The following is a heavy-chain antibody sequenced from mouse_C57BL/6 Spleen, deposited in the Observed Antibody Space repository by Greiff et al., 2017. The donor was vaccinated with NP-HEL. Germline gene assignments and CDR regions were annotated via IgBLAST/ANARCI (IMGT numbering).Heavy chain of an antibody. CDR3: VREGRNYGFAY. J-gene: IGHJ3*01. CDR1: GFSFNTYA. V-gene: IGHV10-1*01. D-gene: IGHD2-1*01. Sequence: DVMLVESGGGLVQPKGSLKLSCAASGFSFNTYAMNWVRQAPGKGLEWVARIRSKSNNYATYYADSVKDRFTISRDDSESMLYLQMNNLKTEDTAMYYCVREGRNYGFAYWGQGTLVTVSA. CDR2: IRSKSNNYAT.